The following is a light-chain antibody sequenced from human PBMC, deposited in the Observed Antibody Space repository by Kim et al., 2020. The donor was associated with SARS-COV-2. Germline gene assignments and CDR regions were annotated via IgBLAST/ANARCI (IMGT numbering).Light chain of an antibody. CDR1: NLGETF. J-gene: IGLJ3*02. V-gene: IGLV3-1*01. CDR3: QAWDTNTLV. Sequence: SYELTQPPSVSVSPGQTASISCSGHNLGETFVSWYVQRPGQSPLLVIYHDDKRPSGISERFSGSNSGTTATLTISGTQAMDEADYFCQAWDTNTLVFGGGTQLTVL. CDR2: HDD.